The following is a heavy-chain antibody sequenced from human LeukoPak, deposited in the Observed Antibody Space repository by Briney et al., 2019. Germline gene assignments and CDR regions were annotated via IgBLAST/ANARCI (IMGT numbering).Heavy chain of an antibody. CDR3: ARGPLLEWLSLSPYYFDY. D-gene: IGHD3-3*01. J-gene: IGHJ4*02. Sequence: GGSLRLSCAASGFTFSGYSMNWVRQAPGKGLEWVSSISSSSSYIYYADSVKGRFTISRDNAKNSLYLQMNSLRAEDTAVYYCARGPLLEWLSLSPYYFDYWGQGTLVTVSS. CDR2: ISSSSSYI. V-gene: IGHV3-21*01. CDR1: GFTFSGYS.